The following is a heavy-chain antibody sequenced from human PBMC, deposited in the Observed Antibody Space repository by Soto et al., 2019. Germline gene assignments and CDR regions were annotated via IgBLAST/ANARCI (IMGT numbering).Heavy chain of an antibody. CDR1: GYSFTNYG. V-gene: IGHV1-18*01. Sequence: QDQLLQSGAEVKKPGASVTVSCKASGYSFTNYGITWVRQAPGQGLEWMGWISAFNGNTHYAQKLQGRVTMTTDASTSTAYMQLRSLRSDDTAVYYCVRDRGVAPPVAGNTHYYYYMDVWVKGTTVTVSS. D-gene: IGHD6-19*01. CDR2: ISAFNGNT. CDR3: VRDRGVAPPVAGNTHYYYYMDV. J-gene: IGHJ6*03.